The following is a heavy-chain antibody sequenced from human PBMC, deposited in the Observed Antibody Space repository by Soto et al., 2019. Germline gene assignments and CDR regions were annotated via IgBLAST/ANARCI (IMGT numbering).Heavy chain of an antibody. Sequence: GGSLRLSCAASGFTFADYAMHWIRQAPGKGLEWVSGISWNSGNIDYADSVKGRFHISRDNAKNSLYLQMNSLRPEDTALFYCAKDVVWSGYSYYYGMDVWGPGTTVT. CDR1: GFTFADYA. D-gene: IGHD3-3*01. CDR3: AKDVVWSGYSYYYGMDV. V-gene: IGHV3-9*01. CDR2: ISWNSGNI. J-gene: IGHJ6*02.